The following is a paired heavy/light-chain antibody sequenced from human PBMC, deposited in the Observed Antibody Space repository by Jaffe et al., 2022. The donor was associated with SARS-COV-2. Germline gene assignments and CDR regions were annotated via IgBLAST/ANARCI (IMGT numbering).Heavy chain of an antibody. V-gene: IGHV4-39*01. CDR1: GGSFSSSTYY. CDR2: IYYSGST. D-gene: IGHD6-19*01. J-gene: IGHJ4*02. CDR3: ARHKKYSSGFSGELGY. Sequence: QLQLQESGPGLVKPSETLSLTCTVSGGSFSSSTYYWGWIRQPPGKGLEWIGGIYYSGSTYYNPSLKSRVTISVDTSKNQFSLKLSSVTAADTAVYYCARHKKYSSGFSGELGYWGQGTLVTVSS.
Light chain of an antibody. CDR2: LGS. CDR1: QSLLHSNGNNY. Sequence: DIVMTQSPLSLPVTPGEPASISCRSSQSLLHSNGNNYLDWYLQKPGQSPQLLIYLGSDRASGVPDRFSGSGSATDFTLKISRVEAEDVGVYYCMQTLQTPLTFGQGTRLEIK. J-gene: IGKJ5*01. CDR3: MQTLQTPLT. V-gene: IGKV2-28*01.